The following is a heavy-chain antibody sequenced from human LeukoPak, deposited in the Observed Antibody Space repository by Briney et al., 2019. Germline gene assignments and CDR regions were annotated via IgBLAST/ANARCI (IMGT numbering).Heavy chain of an antibody. CDR1: GYTFTSYG. Sequence: ASVKVSCKASGYTFTSYGISWVRQAPGQGLEWMGWISAYNGNTNYAQKLQGRVTMTTDTSTSTAYMELRSPRSDDTAVYYCARDGSRFGEWYFDYWGQGTLVTVSS. J-gene: IGHJ4*02. V-gene: IGHV1-18*01. CDR2: ISAYNGNT. D-gene: IGHD3-10*01. CDR3: ARDGSRFGEWYFDY.